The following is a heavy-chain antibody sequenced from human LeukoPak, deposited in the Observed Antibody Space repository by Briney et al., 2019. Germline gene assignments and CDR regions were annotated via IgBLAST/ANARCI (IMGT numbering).Heavy chain of an antibody. D-gene: IGHD3-22*01. CDR1: GYTFTSYS. CDR2: ISAYNGNT. CDR3: ARDDTMTDAFDI. V-gene: IGHV1-18*01. Sequence: ASVKVSCKASGYTFTSYSLNWVRQAPGQGLEWMGWISAYNGNTNYAQKLQGRVTMTTDTSTSTAYMELRSLRSDDTAVYYCARDDTMTDAFDIWGQGTMVTVSS. J-gene: IGHJ3*02.